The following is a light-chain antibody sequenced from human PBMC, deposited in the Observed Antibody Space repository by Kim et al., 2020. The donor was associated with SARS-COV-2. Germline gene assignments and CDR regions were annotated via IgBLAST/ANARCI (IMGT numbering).Light chain of an antibody. J-gene: IGKJ4*01. Sequence: DIQMTQSPSSLSASVGDRVTITCRASQSICSYLNWYQQKPGKAPKLLIYAASSLQSGVPSRFSGSGSGTDFTLTISSLQPEDFATYYCQQSYSTLTFGGGTKVDIK. V-gene: IGKV1-39*01. CDR1: QSICSY. CDR3: QQSYSTLT. CDR2: AAS.